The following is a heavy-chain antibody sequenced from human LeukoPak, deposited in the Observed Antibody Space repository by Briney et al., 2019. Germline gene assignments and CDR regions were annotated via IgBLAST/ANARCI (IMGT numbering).Heavy chain of an antibody. J-gene: IGHJ4*02. CDR2: IIPILGIA. D-gene: IGHD2-15*01. V-gene: IGHV1-69*02. Sequence: SVTVSCKSSGCTFSSYTISWVRQAPGQGLEWMGRIIPILGIANYAQEFQGRVTITADKSASTAYMELSSLRSEDTAVYCCAISDCRGGSCYSDYWGQGTLVTVSS. CDR3: AISDCRGGSCYSDY. CDR1: GCTFSSYT.